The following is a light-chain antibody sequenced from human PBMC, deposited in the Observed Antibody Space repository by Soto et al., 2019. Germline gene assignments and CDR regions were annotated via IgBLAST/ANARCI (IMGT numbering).Light chain of an antibody. V-gene: IGLV7-43*01. Sequence: QAVVTQGPSLTVSPGGTVTLTCASSTGAVTSGYYPNWFQQKPGQAPRALIYSTSNKDSWTPARFSGSLLGGKAALTLSGVQPEDEAEYYCLLYYGGAHVVFGGGTKLTVL. CDR3: LLYYGGAHVV. CDR2: STS. J-gene: IGLJ2*01. CDR1: TGAVTSGYY.